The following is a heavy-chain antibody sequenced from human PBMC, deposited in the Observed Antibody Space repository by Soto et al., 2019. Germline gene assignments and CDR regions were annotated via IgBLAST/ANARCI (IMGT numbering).Heavy chain of an antibody. CDR3: AKDYYGSGSDSPVDY. CDR2: ISWNSGSI. J-gene: IGHJ4*02. Sequence: EVQLVESGGGLVQPGRSLRLSCAASGFTFDAYAMHWVRQAPGKGLEWVSGISWNSGSIGYADSVKGRFTISRDNAKNSLYLQMNSLRAEDTALYYCAKDYYGSGSDSPVDYWGQGTLVTVSS. D-gene: IGHD3-10*01. V-gene: IGHV3-9*01. CDR1: GFTFDAYA.